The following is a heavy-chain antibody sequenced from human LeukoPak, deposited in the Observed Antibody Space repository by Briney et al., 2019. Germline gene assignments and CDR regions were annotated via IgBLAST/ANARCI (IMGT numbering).Heavy chain of an antibody. CDR1: GYTFTGYY. CDR2: INPNSGGT. J-gene: IGHJ4*02. V-gene: IGHV1-2*06. Sequence: ASVKVSCKASGYTFTGYYMHWVRQAPGQGLEWMGRINPNSGGTNYAQKFQGRVTMTRDTSTSTVYMELSSLRSEDTAVYYCAREYYYDSSGYLRSYGYWGQGTLVTVSS. CDR3: AREYYYDSSGYLRSYGY. D-gene: IGHD3-22*01.